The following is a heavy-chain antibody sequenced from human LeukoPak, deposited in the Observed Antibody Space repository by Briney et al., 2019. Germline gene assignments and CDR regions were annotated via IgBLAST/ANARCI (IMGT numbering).Heavy chain of an antibody. J-gene: IGHJ4*02. CDR2: IKKDGSEK. CDR3: ARHLSGVTGYTYGRGIDY. V-gene: IGHV3-7*01. Sequence: GGSLSLSCAASGFTFSSYWMSWVCHAPGKGLGRVANIKKDGSEKYYVDSVKGRFTISRDNAKTSLYLQMISLRAEDTAVYYCARHLSGVTGYTYGRGIDYWGQGTLVTVSS. CDR1: GFTFSSYW. D-gene: IGHD5-18*01.